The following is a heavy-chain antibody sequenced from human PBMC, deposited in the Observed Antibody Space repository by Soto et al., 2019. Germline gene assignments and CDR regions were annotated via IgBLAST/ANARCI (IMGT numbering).Heavy chain of an antibody. Sequence: SETLSLTCSAPGGSITTSSYFSGWVRQPPGKGLEWIGSIYYSGSTYYNPSLRSRVTISVDTSKNQFSLKLSSVTAADPAVFYCARHYSSGSRNWFDPWGQGILVSVSS. CDR2: IYYSGST. J-gene: IGHJ5*02. D-gene: IGHD6-19*01. CDR1: GGSITTSSYF. V-gene: IGHV4-39*01. CDR3: ARHYSSGSRNWFDP.